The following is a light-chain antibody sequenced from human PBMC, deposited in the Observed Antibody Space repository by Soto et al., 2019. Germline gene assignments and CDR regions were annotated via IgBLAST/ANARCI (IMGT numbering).Light chain of an antibody. CDR3: QQYGDSPLT. J-gene: IGKJ4*01. Sequence: ENVLTQSPGTLSLSPGERATLSCRASQSVRNSYLAWYQQKPGQTPRLLIYHASNRATAVPDRFSGSGSGTDFTLTISILEPEDFAVYYCQQYGDSPLTFGGGTKVEIK. CDR1: QSVRNSY. V-gene: IGKV3-20*01. CDR2: HAS.